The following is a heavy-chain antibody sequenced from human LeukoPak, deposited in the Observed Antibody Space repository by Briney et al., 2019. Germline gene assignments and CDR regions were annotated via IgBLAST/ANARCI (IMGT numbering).Heavy chain of an antibody. CDR3: AGDFWSGYRYYYYYMDV. V-gene: IGHV1-69*13. D-gene: IGHD3-3*01. Sequence: SVKVSCKASGGTFSSYTISWVRQAPGQGLEWMGRIIPIFGTANYAQKFQGRVTITADESTSTAYMELSSLRSEDTAVYYCAGDFWSGYRYYYYYMDVWGKGTTVTVSS. CDR2: IIPIFGTA. CDR1: GGTFSSYT. J-gene: IGHJ6*03.